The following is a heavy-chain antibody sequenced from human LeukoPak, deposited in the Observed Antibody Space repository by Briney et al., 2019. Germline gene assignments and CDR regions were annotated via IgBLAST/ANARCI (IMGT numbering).Heavy chain of an antibody. D-gene: IGHD2-2*01. CDR3: ASGGDCSSTSCRAFDI. Sequence: GGSLRLSCAASGFTFSSYGMNWVRQAPGEGLEWVSYISSSSGTTYYADSVKGRFTISRDNAKNSLYLQMNSLRAEDTAVYYCASGGDCSSTSCRAFDIWGQGTMVTVSS. V-gene: IGHV3-48*04. J-gene: IGHJ3*02. CDR2: ISSSSGTT. CDR1: GFTFSSYG.